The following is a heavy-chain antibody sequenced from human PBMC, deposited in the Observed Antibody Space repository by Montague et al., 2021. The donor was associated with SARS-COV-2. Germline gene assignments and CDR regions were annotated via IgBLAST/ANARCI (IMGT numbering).Heavy chain of an antibody. CDR3: ARGSEYYYHPFDY. Sequence: SETLSLTCTVSGASMSGYHWSWIRQPAGKALEWIGSIYSNGDTTXXPSXKCRLTMSVDTSERQLSLKMTSVSAADTAIYYCARGSEYYYHPFDYWGHGNLVTVSS. V-gene: IGHV4-4*07. J-gene: IGHJ4*01. D-gene: IGHD2/OR15-2a*01. CDR1: GASMSGYH. CDR2: IYSNGDT.